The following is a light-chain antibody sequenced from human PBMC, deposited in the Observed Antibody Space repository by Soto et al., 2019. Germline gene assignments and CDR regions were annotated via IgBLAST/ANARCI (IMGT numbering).Light chain of an antibody. J-gene: IGKJ1*01. V-gene: IGKV1-5*03. Sequence: DTQMTQSPSTLSASVGDRVTITCRASQSISIWLAWYQQKPGKAPNLLISKASSLESGVPSRFIGSGSGTEFTLTISSLQPDDFATYYCQQSNNYPWTFGQGTKV. CDR2: KAS. CDR3: QQSNNYPWT. CDR1: QSISIW.